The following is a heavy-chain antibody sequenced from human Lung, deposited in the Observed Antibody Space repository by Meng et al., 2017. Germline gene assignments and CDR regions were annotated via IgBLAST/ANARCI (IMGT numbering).Heavy chain of an antibody. CDR1: GYTSTSYD. Sequence: QVQLVQAGAEVKKPGASVKVFCKASGYTSTSYDINWVRQATGQGLEWMGWMNPNSGNTGYAQKFQGRVTMTRNTSISTAYMELSSLRSEDTAVYYCARGLLRHIGGNWFDPWGQGTLVTVSS. D-gene: IGHD3-16*01. V-gene: IGHV1-8*01. J-gene: IGHJ5*02. CDR3: ARGLLRHIGGNWFDP. CDR2: MNPNSGNT.